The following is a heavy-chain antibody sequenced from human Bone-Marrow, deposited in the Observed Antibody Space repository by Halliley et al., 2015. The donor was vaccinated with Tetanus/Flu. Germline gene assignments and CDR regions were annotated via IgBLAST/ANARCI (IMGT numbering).Heavy chain of an antibody. D-gene: IGHD6-19*01. CDR2: ISYSGST. CDR3: ARGSGWCDS. V-gene: IGHV4-59*01. J-gene: IGHJ5*01. Sequence: PPGKGLEWIGYISYSGSTNYTPSLNSRVTTSVDTSKTQFSLQLISLTAADTAVYYCARGSGWCDSWGQGTLVTVSS.